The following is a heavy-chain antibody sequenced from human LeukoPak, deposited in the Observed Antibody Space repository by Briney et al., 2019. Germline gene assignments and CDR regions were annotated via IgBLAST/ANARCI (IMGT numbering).Heavy chain of an antibody. J-gene: IGHJ4*02. V-gene: IGHV4-34*01. CDR1: GGSFSGYY. Sequence: PSETLSLTCAVYGGSFSGYYWSWIRQPPGKGLEWIGEINHSGSTNYNPSLKSRVTISVDTSKNQFSLKLSSVTAADTAVYYCARGRLTMVRGVIVYYFDYWGQGTLVTVSS. D-gene: IGHD3-10*01. CDR3: ARGRLTMVRGVIVYYFDY. CDR2: INHSGST.